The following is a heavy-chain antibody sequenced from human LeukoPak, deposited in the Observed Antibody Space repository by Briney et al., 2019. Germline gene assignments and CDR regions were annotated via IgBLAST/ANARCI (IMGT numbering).Heavy chain of an antibody. Sequence: GGSLRLSFAASGFNFNSYTMNWVRQAPGKGLEWVSMISSTSSTIYYANSVKGRFTMSRDNAKNSLYLQMNSLRAEDTALYYCARDPGESGSYGAFDIWGQGTMVTVSS. CDR3: ARDPGESGSYGAFDI. CDR2: ISSTSSTI. J-gene: IGHJ3*02. CDR1: GFNFNSYT. D-gene: IGHD1-26*01. V-gene: IGHV3-48*04.